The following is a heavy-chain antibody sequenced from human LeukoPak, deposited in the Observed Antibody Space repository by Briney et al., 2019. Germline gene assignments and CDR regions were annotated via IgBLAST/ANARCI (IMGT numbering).Heavy chain of an antibody. J-gene: IGHJ4*02. CDR3: ARVGKVAGTTGAFDY. CDR2: INPSGGST. CDR1: GYTFTSYY. D-gene: IGHD6-19*01. Sequence: GASVKVSRKASGYTFTSYYMHWVRQAPGQGLEWMGIINPSGGSTSYAQKFQGRVTMTRDMSTSTVYMELSSLRSEDTAVYYCARVGKVAGTTGAFDYWGQGTLVTVSS. V-gene: IGHV1-46*01.